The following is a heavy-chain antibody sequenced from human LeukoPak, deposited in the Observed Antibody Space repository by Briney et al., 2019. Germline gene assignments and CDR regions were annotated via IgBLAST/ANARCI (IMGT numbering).Heavy chain of an antibody. D-gene: IGHD2-15*01. CDR2: ISNNGGYT. CDR3: AKQLGYCSDGSCYFPY. Sequence: GGSLRLSCAASGFTFSDYYMSWLRQAPGKGLEWVSAISNNGGYTYYADSVQGRFTISRDNSKSTLCLQMNSLRAEDTAVYYCAKQLGYCSDGSCYFPYWGQGTLVTVSS. CDR1: GFTFSDYY. J-gene: IGHJ4*02. V-gene: IGHV3-23*01.